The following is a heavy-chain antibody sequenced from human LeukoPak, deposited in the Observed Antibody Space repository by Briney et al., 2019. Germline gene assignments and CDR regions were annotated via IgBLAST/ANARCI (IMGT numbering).Heavy chain of an antibody. J-gene: IGHJ3*02. D-gene: IGHD3-3*02. CDR3: ASSTASRAFDM. Sequence: QAGGSLRLSCAASGFTFSSYSMNWVRQAPGKGLEWFSYISSGSSTIYYPDSVKGRFTISRDNAKNSLYVQMNSLRAEDTAVYYCASSTASRAFDMWGQGTMVTVSS. CDR1: GFTFSSYS. CDR2: ISSGSSTI. V-gene: IGHV3-48*01.